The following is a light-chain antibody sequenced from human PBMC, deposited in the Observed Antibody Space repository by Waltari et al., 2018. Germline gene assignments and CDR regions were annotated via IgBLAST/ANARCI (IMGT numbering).Light chain of an antibody. Sequence: EIVLTQSLGTLSLSPGERATLSCRASQSVGRSLAWYQQKPGRAPRLLIYATSNRATGIPDRFSASGSGTDFSLTISRLEPEDFALYYCQHYVRLPVTFGQGTKVEVK. V-gene: IGKV3-20*01. CDR3: QHYVRLPVT. CDR1: QSVGRS. J-gene: IGKJ1*01. CDR2: ATS.